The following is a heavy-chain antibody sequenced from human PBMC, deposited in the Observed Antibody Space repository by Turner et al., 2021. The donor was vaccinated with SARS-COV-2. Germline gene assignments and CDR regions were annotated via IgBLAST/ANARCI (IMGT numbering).Heavy chain of an antibody. V-gene: IGHV4-4*07. CDR1: GGSISRYY. CDR2: IYTSGST. J-gene: IGHJ3*02. D-gene: IGHD4-17*01. Sequence: QVQLLESVPGLVKPSATLSRTCTVSGGSISRYYFIWIRLAAGEGLKCIGRIYTSGSTNYNPSLRSRVTMSVNMSKGQFSLNVNSVTAADTADYYCATVSYGDLRHAFDIWGQGTMVTVSS. CDR3: ATVSYGDLRHAFDI.